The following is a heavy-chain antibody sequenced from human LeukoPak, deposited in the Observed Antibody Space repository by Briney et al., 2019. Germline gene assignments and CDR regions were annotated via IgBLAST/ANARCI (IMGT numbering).Heavy chain of an antibody. D-gene: IGHD3-10*02. CDR3: AELGITMIGGV. CDR2: ISSSGSTI. V-gene: IGHV3-48*03. Sequence: PGGSLRLSCAASGFTFSSYEMNWVRQAPGKVLEWVSYISSSGSTIDYADSVKGRFTISRDNAKNSLYLQMNSLRAEDTAVYYCAELGITMIGGVWGKGTTVTISS. CDR1: GFTFSSYE. J-gene: IGHJ6*04.